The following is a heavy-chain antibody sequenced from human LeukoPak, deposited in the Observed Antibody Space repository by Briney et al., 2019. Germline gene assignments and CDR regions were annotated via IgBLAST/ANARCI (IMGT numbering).Heavy chain of an antibody. CDR2: IYYSGST. CDR1: GGSISSYY. Sequence: SETLSLTCTVSGGSISSYYWSWIRQPPGMGLEWIGYIYYSGSTNYNPSLKSRVTISVDTSKNQFSLKLSSVTAADTAVYYCARVRFLEWLPDAFDIWGQGTMVTVSS. D-gene: IGHD3-3*01. J-gene: IGHJ3*02. CDR3: ARVRFLEWLPDAFDI. V-gene: IGHV4-59*01.